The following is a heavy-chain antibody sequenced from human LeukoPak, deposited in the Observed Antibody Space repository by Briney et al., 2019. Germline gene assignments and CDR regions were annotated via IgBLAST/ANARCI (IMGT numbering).Heavy chain of an antibody. CDR1: GFTFSGSA. CDR3: AKFSRTADST. D-gene: IGHD2-21*02. CDR2: IRSKANSYAT. Sequence: GGSLKLSCAASGFTFSGSAMHWVRQASGKGLEWVGRIRSKANSYATAYAASVKGRFTISRDDSKNTAYLQMNSLRAEDTAVYYCAKFSRTADSTWGQGTLVTVSS. V-gene: IGHV3-73*01. J-gene: IGHJ5*02.